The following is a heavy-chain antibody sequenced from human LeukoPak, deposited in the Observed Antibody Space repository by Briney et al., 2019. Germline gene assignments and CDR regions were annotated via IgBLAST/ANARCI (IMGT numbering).Heavy chain of an antibody. Sequence: SETLSLTCTVSGGSISSYYWGWIRQPAGKGLEWIGRIYTSGSTNYNPSLKSRVTMSVDTSKNQFSLKLSSVTAADTAVYYCARVSEWRYCSGGSCPNWFDPWGQGTLVTVSS. D-gene: IGHD2-15*01. CDR3: ARVSEWRYCSGGSCPNWFDP. CDR2: IYTSGST. CDR1: GGSISSYY. V-gene: IGHV4-4*07. J-gene: IGHJ5*02.